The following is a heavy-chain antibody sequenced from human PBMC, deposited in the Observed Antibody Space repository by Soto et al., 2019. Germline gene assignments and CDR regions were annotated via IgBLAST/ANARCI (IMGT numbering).Heavy chain of an antibody. CDR1: GFTFSSYA. CDR3: ARDRDFWSGYNLDY. V-gene: IGHV3-30-3*01. Sequence: QVQLVESGGGVVQPGRSLRLSCAASGFTFSSYAMHWVRQAPGKGLEWVAVISYDGSNKYYADSVKGRFTISRDNSKNTLYLQMNSQRAEDTAVYYCARDRDFWSGYNLDYWGQGTLVTVSS. CDR2: ISYDGSNK. D-gene: IGHD3-3*01. J-gene: IGHJ4*02.